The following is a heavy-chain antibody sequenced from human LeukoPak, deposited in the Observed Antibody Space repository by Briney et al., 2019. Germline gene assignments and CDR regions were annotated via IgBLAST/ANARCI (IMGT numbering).Heavy chain of an antibody. Sequence: GGSLRLSCAASGFTFSSYSMNWVRQAPGKGLEWVSYISSSISTIYYADSVKGRFTISRDNAKNSLYLQMNSLRAEDTAVYYCARRLRLHNWFDPWGQGTLVTVSS. J-gene: IGHJ5*02. CDR1: GFTFSSYS. CDR2: ISSSISTI. CDR3: ARRLRLHNWFDP. V-gene: IGHV3-48*01. D-gene: IGHD6-25*01.